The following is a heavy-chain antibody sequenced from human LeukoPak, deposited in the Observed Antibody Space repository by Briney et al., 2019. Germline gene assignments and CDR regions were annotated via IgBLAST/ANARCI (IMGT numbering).Heavy chain of an antibody. V-gene: IGHV3-21*01. Sequence: GGSLRLSRAASGFTFSSYSMNWVRQAPGKGLEWVSSISGSSSYIYYAESVKGRFTISRDNAKNSLYLQMNSLRAEDTAVYYCARGGPHDYSDYCFDYWGQGTLVTVSS. D-gene: IGHD4-11*01. J-gene: IGHJ4*02. CDR3: ARGGPHDYSDYCFDY. CDR2: ISGSSSYI. CDR1: GFTFSSYS.